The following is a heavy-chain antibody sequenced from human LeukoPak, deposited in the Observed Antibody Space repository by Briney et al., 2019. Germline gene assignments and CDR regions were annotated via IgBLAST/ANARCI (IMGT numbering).Heavy chain of an antibody. D-gene: IGHD5-18*01. Sequence: GGSLRLSCAASGFTFSNYGMHWVRQAPGKGLEWVAVVSYEGKSQYYADSVKGRFTISRDNSKNTLYLQMNSLRAEDTAVYYCAKDGPAMVRGNWFDPWGQGTLVTVSS. J-gene: IGHJ5*02. V-gene: IGHV3-30*18. CDR1: GFTFSNYG. CDR2: VSYEGKSQ. CDR3: AKDGPAMVRGNWFDP.